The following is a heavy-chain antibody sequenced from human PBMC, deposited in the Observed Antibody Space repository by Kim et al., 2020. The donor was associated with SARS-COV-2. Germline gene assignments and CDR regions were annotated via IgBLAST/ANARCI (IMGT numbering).Heavy chain of an antibody. J-gene: IGHJ4*02. CDR1: GYTFTGYY. D-gene: IGHD1-26*01. V-gene: IGHV1-2*02. CDR2: INPNSGGT. Sequence: ASVKVSCKASGYTFTGYYMHWVRQAPGQGLEWMGWINPNSGGTNYAQKFQGRVTMTRDTSISTAYMELSRLRSDDTAVYYCARGTAVSSGGYFGDLDWGQGTLVTVSS. CDR3: ARGTAVSSGGYFGDLD.